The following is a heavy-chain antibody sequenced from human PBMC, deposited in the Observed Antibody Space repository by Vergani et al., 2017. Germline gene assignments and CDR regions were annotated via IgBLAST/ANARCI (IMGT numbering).Heavy chain of an antibody. CDR2: IYYSGST. J-gene: IGHJ4*02. CDR3: ARHVLXPPNYYDSSGYYLSYFDY. CDR1: GGSISSSSYY. V-gene: IGHV4-39*01. Sequence: QLQLQESGPGLVKPSETLSLTCTVSGGSISSSSYYWGWIRQPPGKGLEWIGSIYYSGSTYYNPSLKSRVTISVDTSKNQFSLKLSSVTAADTAVYYCARHVLXPPNYYDSSGYYLSYFDYWGQGTLVTVSS. D-gene: IGHD3-22*01.